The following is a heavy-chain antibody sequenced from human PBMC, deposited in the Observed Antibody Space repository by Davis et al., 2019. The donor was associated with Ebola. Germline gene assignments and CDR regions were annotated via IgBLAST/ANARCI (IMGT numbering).Heavy chain of an antibody. CDR3: AREVGQLLYDNWFDP. Sequence: SVKVSCKASGGTFSSYAISWVRQAPGQGLEWMGGIIPIFGTANYAQKFQGRVTITADESTSTAYMELSSLRSEDTAVYYCAREVGQLLYDNWFDPWGQGTLVTVSS. D-gene: IGHD2-2*02. J-gene: IGHJ5*02. CDR2: IIPIFGTA. CDR1: GGTFSSYA. V-gene: IGHV1-69*13.